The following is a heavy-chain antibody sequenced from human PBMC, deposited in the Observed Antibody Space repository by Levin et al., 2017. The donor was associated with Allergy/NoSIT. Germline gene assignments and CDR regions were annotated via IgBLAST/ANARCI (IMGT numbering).Heavy chain of an antibody. J-gene: IGHJ4*02. Sequence: RSGGSLRLSCAASGFTLTTYGIHWVRQAPGKGLEWVAVMWYAGINEYYADSVKGRFTMSRDNSKNTLYLQMNSLRAEDTAVYYCARAGGINERDFFDYWGQGTLVTVSS. V-gene: IGHV3-33*01. CDR3: ARAGGINERDFFDY. CDR1: GFTLTTYG. CDR2: MWYAGINE. D-gene: IGHD3-3*01.